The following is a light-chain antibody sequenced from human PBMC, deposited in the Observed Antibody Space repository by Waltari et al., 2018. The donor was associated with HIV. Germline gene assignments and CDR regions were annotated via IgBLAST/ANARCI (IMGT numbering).Light chain of an antibody. J-gene: IGLJ1*01. CDR2: KNI. CDR3: VGWDASLSAYV. CDR1: SSNIWHDN. Sequence: QSVLTQPRSASGTPGQRVTISCSGSSSNIWHDNVYWYQQLPGTTPKLLIYKNIQRPSGVPDRFAGSKSCTSAYLAISGLRSEDEADYYCVGWDASLSAYVFGAGTKVTVL. V-gene: IGLV1-47*01.